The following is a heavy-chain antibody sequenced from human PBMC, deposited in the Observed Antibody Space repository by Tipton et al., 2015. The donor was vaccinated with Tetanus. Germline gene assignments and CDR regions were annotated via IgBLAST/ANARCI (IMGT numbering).Heavy chain of an antibody. V-gene: IGHV1-18*01. CDR3: ARDYSIPNYLDY. CDR1: GYTFTSYG. J-gene: IGHJ4*02. Sequence: QLVQSGAEVKKPGASVKGSCKASGYTFTSYGIAWVRQAPGQGLEWMGWISPYNGNTNYAQNFQGRVTMTTEISTSTAYMELRSLISDDTAVYYCARDYSIPNYLDYWGQGTRVIVSS. D-gene: IGHD4-11*01. CDR2: ISPYNGNT.